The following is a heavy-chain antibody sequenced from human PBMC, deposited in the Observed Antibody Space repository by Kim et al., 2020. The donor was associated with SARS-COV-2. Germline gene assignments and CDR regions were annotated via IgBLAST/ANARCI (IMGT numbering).Heavy chain of an antibody. V-gene: IGHV1-3*01. D-gene: IGHD7-27*01. CDR2: INAGNGNT. CDR3: AGASDWGPGAFDI. CDR1: GYTFTSYA. J-gene: IGHJ3*02. Sequence: ASVKVSCKASGYTFTSYAMHWVRQAPGQRLEWMGWINAGNGNTKYSQKFQGRVTITRDTSASTAYMELSSLRSEDTAVYYCAGASDWGPGAFDIWGQGTMVTVSS.